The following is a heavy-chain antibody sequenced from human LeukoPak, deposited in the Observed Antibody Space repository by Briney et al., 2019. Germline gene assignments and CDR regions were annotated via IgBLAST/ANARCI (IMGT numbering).Heavy chain of an antibody. Sequence: ASVKVSCKASGYTFTNYYIHWVRQAPGQGLEWMGIINPRGGSTSYAQKFQDTVTMTWDTSTSTVYMELSSLRSEDTAVYYCARGFQSLDAFDLWGQGTMVTVSS. CDR1: GYTFTNYY. CDR2: INPRGGST. D-gene: IGHD3-22*01. J-gene: IGHJ3*01. V-gene: IGHV1-46*01. CDR3: ARGFQSLDAFDL.